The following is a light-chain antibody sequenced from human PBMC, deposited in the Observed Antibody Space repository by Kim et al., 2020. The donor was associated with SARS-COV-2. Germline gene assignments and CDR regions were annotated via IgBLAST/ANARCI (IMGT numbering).Light chain of an antibody. V-gene: IGLV8-61*01. CDR2: STN. CDR3: VLYMGSGISV. CDR1: SGSVSTGYY. J-gene: IGLJ3*02. Sequence: QTVVTQDPSFSVSPGGTVTLTCGLSSGSVSTGYYPSWYQQTPGQSPRTLIYSTNTRSPGVPDRFYGSILGNKAALTIMGAQADDESDYYCVLYMGSGISVFGGGTKVTVL.